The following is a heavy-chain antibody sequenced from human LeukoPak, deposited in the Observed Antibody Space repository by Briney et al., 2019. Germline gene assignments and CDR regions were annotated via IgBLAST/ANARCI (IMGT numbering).Heavy chain of an antibody. CDR3: AAMVTSAY. CDR2: IIPIFGTA. D-gene: IGHD5-18*01. CDR1: GGTFSSYA. Sequence: PVASVKVSCKASGGTFSSYAISWVRQAPGQGLEWMGGIIPIFGTANHAQKFQGRVTITADESTSTAYMELSSLRSEDTAVYYCAAMVTSAYWGQGTLVTVSS. J-gene: IGHJ4*02. V-gene: IGHV1-69*13.